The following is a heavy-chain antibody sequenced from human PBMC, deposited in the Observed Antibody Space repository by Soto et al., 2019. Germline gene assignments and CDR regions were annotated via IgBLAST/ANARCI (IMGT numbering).Heavy chain of an antibody. D-gene: IGHD4-4*01. J-gene: IGHJ4*02. CDR2: IYYSGST. Sequence: PSETLSLTCTVSGGSISSYYWSWIRQPPGKGLEWIGYIYYSGSTNYNPSLKSRVTISVDTPKNQFSLKLSSVTAADTAVYYCARRRDGYSYFDYWGQGTLVTVSS. V-gene: IGHV4-59*01. CDR1: GGSISSYY. CDR3: ARRRDGYSYFDY.